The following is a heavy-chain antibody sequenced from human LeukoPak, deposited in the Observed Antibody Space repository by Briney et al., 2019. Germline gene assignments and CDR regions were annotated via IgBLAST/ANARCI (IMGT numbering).Heavy chain of an antibody. Sequence: PSETLSLTCAVSGGSISSSNWWSWVRQPPGKGLEWIGEIYHSGSTNYNPSLKSRVTISVDKSKNQFSLKLSSVTAADTAVYYCAGAPPYYYDSSGYKIEPFDYWGQGTLVTASS. D-gene: IGHD3-22*01. CDR1: GGSISSSNW. V-gene: IGHV4-4*02. CDR2: IYHSGST. CDR3: AGAPPYYYDSSGYKIEPFDY. J-gene: IGHJ4*02.